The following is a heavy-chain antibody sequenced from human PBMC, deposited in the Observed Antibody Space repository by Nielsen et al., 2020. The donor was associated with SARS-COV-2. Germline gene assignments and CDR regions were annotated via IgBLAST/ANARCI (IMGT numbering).Heavy chain of an antibody. J-gene: IGHJ6*03. V-gene: IGHV3-30*18. CDR1: GFTFSSYG. Sequence: GGSLRLSCAASGFTFSSYGMHWVRQAPGKGLEWVAVISYDGSNKYYADSVKGRFTISRDNSKNTLYLQMNSLRAEDTAVYYCAKGGSHYYYYMDVWGKGTTVTVSS. CDR2: ISYDGSNK. CDR3: AKGGSHYYYYMDV.